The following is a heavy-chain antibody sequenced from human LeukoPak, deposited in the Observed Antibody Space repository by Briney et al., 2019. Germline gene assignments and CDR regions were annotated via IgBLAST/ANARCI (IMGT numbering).Heavy chain of an antibody. CDR3: ARGDGAFDI. CDR1: GGSISSYY. J-gene: IGHJ3*02. CDR2: IYYSGST. Sequence: SETLSLTCTVTGGSISSYYWSWIRQPPAKGLEWLGYIYYSGSTNYNPSLKSRVTISVDTSKNQFSLKLSSVTAADTAVYYCARGDGAFDIWGQGTMVTVSS. V-gene: IGHV4-59*12. D-gene: IGHD5-24*01.